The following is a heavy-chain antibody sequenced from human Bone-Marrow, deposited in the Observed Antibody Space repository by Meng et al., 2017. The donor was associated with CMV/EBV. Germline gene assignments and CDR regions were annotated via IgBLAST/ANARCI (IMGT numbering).Heavy chain of an antibody. D-gene: IGHD3-3*01. CDR3: AREAYPRFWSGYYGYYGMDV. CDR1: GFTFSSYW. Sequence: GESLKISCAASGFTFSSYWMSWVRQAPGKGLEWVANIKQDGSEKYYVDSVKGRFTISRDNAKNSLYLQMNSLRAEDTAVYYCAREAYPRFWSGYYGYYGMDVWGQGTTVTGSS. V-gene: IGHV3-7*01. J-gene: IGHJ6*01. CDR2: IKQDGSEK.